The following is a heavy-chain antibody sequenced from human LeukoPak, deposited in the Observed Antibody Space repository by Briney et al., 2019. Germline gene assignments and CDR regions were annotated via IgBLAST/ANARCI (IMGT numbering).Heavy chain of an antibody. CDR1: GGSISSYY. V-gene: IGHV4-59*01. J-gene: IGHJ4*02. D-gene: IGHD6-6*01. CDR3: ASIASSFDY. Sequence: PSETLSLTCTVSGGSISSYYWSRIRQPPGKGLEWIGYIYYSGSTNYNPSLKSRVTISVDTSKNQFSLKLSSVTAADTAVYYCASIASSFDYWGQGTLVTVSS. CDR2: IYYSGST.